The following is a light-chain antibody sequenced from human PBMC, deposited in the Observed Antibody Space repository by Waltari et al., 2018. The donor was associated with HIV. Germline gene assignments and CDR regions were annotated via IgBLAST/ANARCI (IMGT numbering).Light chain of an antibody. Sequence: QSALTQPRSVSGSPGQSVTISCTGTSSDVGGYNYDSWYQQHPGKAPKLMIYDVSKRPSGVPDRFSGSKSGNTASLTISGLQAEDEADYYCCSYAGSYTFTYVFGTGTKVTVL. J-gene: IGLJ1*01. CDR1: SSDVGGYNY. CDR2: DVS. CDR3: CSYAGSYTFTYV. V-gene: IGLV2-11*01.